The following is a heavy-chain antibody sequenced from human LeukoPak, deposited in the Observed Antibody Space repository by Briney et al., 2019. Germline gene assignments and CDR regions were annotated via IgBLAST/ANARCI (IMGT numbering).Heavy chain of an antibody. J-gene: IGHJ6*02. CDR1: GGTFSSYA. CDR3: ARLPLRSIAVGYYGMDV. D-gene: IGHD6-6*01. Sequence: GASVKVSCKASGGTFSSYAISWVRQAPGQGLEWMGGIIPIFGTANYAQKFQGRVTITADESTSTAYMELSSLRSEDTAVYYCARLPLRSIAVGYYGMDVWGQGTTATVSS. V-gene: IGHV1-69*13. CDR2: IIPIFGTA.